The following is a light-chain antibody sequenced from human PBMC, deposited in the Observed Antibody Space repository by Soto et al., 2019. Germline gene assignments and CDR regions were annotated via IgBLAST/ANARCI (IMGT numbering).Light chain of an antibody. CDR2: SNN. Sequence: QSVLTQPPSASGTPGQRVTISCSGSSSNIGSNTVTWYQQLPGTAPKLLIYSNNQRPSGVPDRFSGSKSGTSASLAISGLQSEDEADYYCAAWDDSLNGPVFGEGTKLTVL. J-gene: IGLJ3*02. V-gene: IGLV1-44*01. CDR3: AAWDDSLNGPV. CDR1: SSNIGSNT.